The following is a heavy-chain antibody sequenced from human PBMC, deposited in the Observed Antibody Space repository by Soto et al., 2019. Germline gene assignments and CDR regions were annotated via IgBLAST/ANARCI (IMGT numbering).Heavy chain of an antibody. CDR3: ATYTVGEGGRGY. CDR1: GGSMRGQH. V-gene: IGHV4-4*09. CDR2: HHSDST. D-gene: IGHD3-16*01. J-gene: IGHJ4*02. Sequence: QVQLQESGPGLVKPSETLSLTCTVSGGSMRGQHWSWIRQPPGQGLEWIGHHSDSTNYNPSLKSPTTISTDTSTNQFSLKLSSVTAADTAVYYCATYTVGEGGRGYWGQGTLVTVSS.